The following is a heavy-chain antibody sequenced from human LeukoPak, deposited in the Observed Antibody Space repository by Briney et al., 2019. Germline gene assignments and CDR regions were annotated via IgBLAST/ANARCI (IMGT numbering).Heavy chain of an antibody. CDR2: ISSSGSTI. CDR1: GFTFSSYE. Sequence: PGGSLRLSCAASGFTFSSYEMNWVRQAPGKGLEWVSYISSSGSTIYYADSVKGRFTISRDNAKNSLYLQMNSLRAEDTAVYYCARDGDVEMAKIRTIDYWGKGTLVTVS. D-gene: IGHD5-24*01. J-gene: IGHJ4*02. V-gene: IGHV3-48*03. CDR3: ARDGDVEMAKIRTIDY.